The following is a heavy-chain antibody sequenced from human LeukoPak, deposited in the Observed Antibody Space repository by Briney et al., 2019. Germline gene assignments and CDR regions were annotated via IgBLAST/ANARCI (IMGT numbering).Heavy chain of an antibody. CDR3: ARVVEYCSGGSCYYFDY. J-gene: IGHJ4*02. CDR2: INPNSGGT. V-gene: IGHV1-2*06. Sequence: ASVKVSCKASGYTFTGYYMHWVRPAPGQGLEWMGRINPNSGGTNYAPKFQGRVTMTRDTSISTAYMELSRLRSDDTAVYYCARVVEYCSGGSCYYFDYWGEGTLVTVSS. D-gene: IGHD2-15*01. CDR1: GYTFTGYY.